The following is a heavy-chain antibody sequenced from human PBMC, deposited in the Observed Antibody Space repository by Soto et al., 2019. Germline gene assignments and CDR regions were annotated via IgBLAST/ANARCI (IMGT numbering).Heavy chain of an antibody. Sequence: SETLSLTCTVSGGSISSYYWGWIRQPPGKGLEWIGYIYYSGSTNYNPSLKSRVTISVDTSKNQFSLKLSSVTAADTAVYYCARIAVAGIDYYGMDVWGQGTTVTVSS. J-gene: IGHJ6*02. V-gene: IGHV4-59*01. CDR1: GGSISSYY. D-gene: IGHD6-19*01. CDR3: ARIAVAGIDYYGMDV. CDR2: IYYSGST.